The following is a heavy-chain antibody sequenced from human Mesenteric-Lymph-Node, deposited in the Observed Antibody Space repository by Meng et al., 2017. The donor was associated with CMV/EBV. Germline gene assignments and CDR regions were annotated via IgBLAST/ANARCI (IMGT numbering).Heavy chain of an antibody. CDR3: DKRGNYDSDYSEY. J-gene: IGHJ4*02. Sequence: QVQVSCPGAVKPSANPSLSCIFTGTAISNNTYDWNWLRQHPGNALEWIGSVQHSDTTDYNPSNKGSITISTETSANLISLRLPNVTAADTATYDCDKRGNYDSDYSEYWGQGTLVTVSS. V-gene: IGHV4-39*05. D-gene: IGHD3-22*01. CDR1: GTAISNNTYD. CDR2: VQHSDTT.